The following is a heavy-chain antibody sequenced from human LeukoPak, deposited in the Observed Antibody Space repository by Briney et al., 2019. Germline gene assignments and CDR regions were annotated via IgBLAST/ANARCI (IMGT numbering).Heavy chain of an antibody. Sequence: GGSLRLSCAASGFTFSSYSMNWVRQAPGKGLEWVSSISSSSSYIYYADSVKGRFTISRDNAKNSLYLQMNSLRAEDTAVYYCARDGITMVRGVTSHFDYWGQGTQVTVSS. CDR2: ISSSSSYI. D-gene: IGHD3-10*01. CDR3: ARDGITMVRGVTSHFDY. V-gene: IGHV3-21*01. J-gene: IGHJ4*02. CDR1: GFTFSSYS.